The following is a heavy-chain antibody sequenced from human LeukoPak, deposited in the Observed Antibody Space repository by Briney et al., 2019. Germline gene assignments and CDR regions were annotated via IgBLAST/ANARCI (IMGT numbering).Heavy chain of an antibody. D-gene: IGHD3-22*01. V-gene: IGHV1-69*06. CDR3: ARDRGRNYYDSSGLNWFDP. Sequence: SVKVSCKASGGTFSSYAISWVRQAPGQGLEWMGGIIPIFGTANYAQKFQGRVTITADKSTSTAYMELSSLRSEDTAVYYCARDRGRNYYDSSGLNWFDPWGQGTLVTVSS. CDR2: IIPIFGTA. J-gene: IGHJ5*02. CDR1: GGTFSSYA.